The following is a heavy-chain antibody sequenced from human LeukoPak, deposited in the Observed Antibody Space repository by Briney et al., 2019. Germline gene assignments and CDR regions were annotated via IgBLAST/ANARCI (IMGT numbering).Heavy chain of an antibody. D-gene: IGHD3-10*01. CDR2: IYYSGST. J-gene: IGHJ5*02. CDR3: ARGAGTYPNWFDP. Sequence: PSETLSLTCTVSGGSVSSGSYYWSWIGQPPGKGLEWIGYIYYSGSTNYNPSLKSRVTISVDTSKNQFSLKLSSVTAADTAVYYCARGAGTYPNWFDPWGQGTLVTVSS. CDR1: GGSVSSGSYY. V-gene: IGHV4-61*01.